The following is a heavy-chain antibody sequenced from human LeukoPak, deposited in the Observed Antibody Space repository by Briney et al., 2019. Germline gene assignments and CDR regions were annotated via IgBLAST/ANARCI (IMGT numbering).Heavy chain of an antibody. V-gene: IGHV4-4*02. D-gene: IGHD3-10*01. J-gene: IGHJ4*02. CDR1: GGSITNNW. CDR2: IFHSGST. Sequence: SETLSLTCVVSGGSITNNWWSWVHQSPGKGLEWIGEIFHSGSTTYNPSLESRVTMSIDTSKTQFSLKLSSVTAADTAVYYCARAPRYYGSGSSKLHFDYWGQGTLVTVSS. CDR3: ARAPRYYGSGSSKLHFDY.